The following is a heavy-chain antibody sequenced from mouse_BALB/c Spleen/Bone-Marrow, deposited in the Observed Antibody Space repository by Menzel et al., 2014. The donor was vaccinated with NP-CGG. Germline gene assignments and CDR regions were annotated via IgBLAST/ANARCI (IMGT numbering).Heavy chain of an antibody. J-gene: IGHJ4*01. CDR1: GFNIKDTY. CDR3: ARYRYYGSSYAMDY. D-gene: IGHD1-1*01. CDR2: IDPANGNT. Sequence: VQLQQPGAEPVKPGASVKLSCTASGFNIKDTYMHWVKQRPEQGLEWIGRIDPANGNTKYDPKFQGKATITADTSSNTAYLHLSSLTSEDTAVYYCARYRYYGSSYAMDYWGQGTSVTVSS. V-gene: IGHV14-3*02.